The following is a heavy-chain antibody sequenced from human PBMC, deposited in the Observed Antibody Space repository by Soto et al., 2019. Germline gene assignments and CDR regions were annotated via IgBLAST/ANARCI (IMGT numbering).Heavy chain of an antibody. CDR2: IDPSNSYI. J-gene: IGHJ6*02. V-gene: IGHV5-10-1*01. Sequence: PGESLKISCNGSGYTFTSYWISWVRQTPGKGLEWMGTIDPSNSYINYNPSFQGHVTFSQDPSISTAFLQWTTLGASDTAMYFCARHGYCRGGSCYTPSGMDAWGQGITVTVSS. CDR1: GYTFTSYW. D-gene: IGHD2-15*01. CDR3: ARHGYCRGGSCYTPSGMDA.